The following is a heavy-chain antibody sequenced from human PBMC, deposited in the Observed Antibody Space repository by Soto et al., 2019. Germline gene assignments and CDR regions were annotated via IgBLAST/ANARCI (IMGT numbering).Heavy chain of an antibody. CDR3: AGEKVGTTGIDF. Sequence: QAQLVQSGAEVKKPGASVKVSCKAYGYTFTGYDINWVRQATGQGLEWMGWMNPNSGNTGYAQNFQGRVTMTRDNSITTAYMELTSLRDDDSAVYYCAGEKVGTTGIDFWGQGTLVTVSS. D-gene: IGHD1-26*01. CDR1: GYTFTGYD. CDR2: MNPNSGNT. V-gene: IGHV1-8*01. J-gene: IGHJ4*02.